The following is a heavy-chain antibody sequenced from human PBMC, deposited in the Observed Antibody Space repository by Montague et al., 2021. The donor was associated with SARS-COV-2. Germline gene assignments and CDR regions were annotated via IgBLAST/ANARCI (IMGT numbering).Heavy chain of an antibody. Sequence: SETLSLTCSVSGGSISSYYWSWIRQSPGKGLEWIGYIFHSGITDYNPSLKSRVTISVDMSKNQFSLQLNSVTAADSAGYYCARTEYSWNDRFDPWGQGTLVTVSS. D-gene: IGHD1-20*01. CDR2: IFHSGIT. CDR1: GGSISSYY. V-gene: IGHV4-59*13. J-gene: IGHJ5*02. CDR3: ARTEYSWNDRFDP.